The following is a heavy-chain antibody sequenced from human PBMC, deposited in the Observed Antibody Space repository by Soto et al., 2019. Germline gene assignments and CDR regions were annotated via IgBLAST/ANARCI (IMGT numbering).Heavy chain of an antibody. CDR3: ARPMNPRTTVWFDP. V-gene: IGHV5-51*01. J-gene: IGHJ5*02. CDR2: IYPGDSST. Sequence: GESLKISCQGSGYSFTRYWIAWVRQMPGKGLEWMGFIYPGDSSTRYSPSFQGQVTISADKSISTAYLQWSSLKASDTAMYYCARPMNPRTTVWFDPWGQGTLVTVSS. D-gene: IGHD4-4*01. CDR1: GYSFTRYW.